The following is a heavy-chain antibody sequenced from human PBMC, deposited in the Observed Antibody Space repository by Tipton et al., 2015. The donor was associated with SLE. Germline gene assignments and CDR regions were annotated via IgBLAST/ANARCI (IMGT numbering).Heavy chain of an antibody. CDR3: ARDAPAARPYAFDI. J-gene: IGHJ3*02. CDR1: GGSISSHY. V-gene: IGHV4-31*03. D-gene: IGHD6-6*01. CDR2: IYYSGST. Sequence: TLSLTCTVSGGSISSHYWSWIRQHPGKGLEWIGYIYYSGSTYYNPSLKSRVTISVDTSKNQFSLKLSSVTAADTAVYYCARDAPAARPYAFDIWGQGTMVAVSS.